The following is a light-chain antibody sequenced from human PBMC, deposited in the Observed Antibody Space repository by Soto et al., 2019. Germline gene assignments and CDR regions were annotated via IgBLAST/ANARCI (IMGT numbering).Light chain of an antibody. CDR1: SSDVGGYNY. V-gene: IGLV2-11*01. J-gene: IGLJ1*01. CDR2: DVS. Sequence: QSVLTQPRSVSGSPGKSVTISCTGTSSDVGGYNYVSWYQQHPGKAPKLMIYDVSKRPSGVPDRFSGSKSGNTASLTISGLQAEDEANYYCCSYAGSYTSYVFGTGTKLTVL. CDR3: CSYAGSYTSYV.